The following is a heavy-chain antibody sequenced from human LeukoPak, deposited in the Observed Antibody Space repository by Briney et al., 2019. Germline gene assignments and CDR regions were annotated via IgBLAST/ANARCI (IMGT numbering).Heavy chain of an antibody. J-gene: IGHJ4*02. Sequence: ASVKVSCKASGYTFTSYGISWARQAPGQGLEWMGWISAYNGSTNYAQKLQGRVTMTTDTSTSTAYMELRSLRSDDTAVYYCARDAYCSSTSCYGDYWGQGTLVTVSS. D-gene: IGHD2-2*01. CDR1: GYTFTSYG. CDR2: ISAYNGST. CDR3: ARDAYCSSTSCYGDY. V-gene: IGHV1-18*01.